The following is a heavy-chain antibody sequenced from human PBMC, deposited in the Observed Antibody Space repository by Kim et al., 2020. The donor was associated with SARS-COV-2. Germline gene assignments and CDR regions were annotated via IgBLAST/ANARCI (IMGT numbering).Heavy chain of an antibody. Sequence: ADSVKGRFTISRANAKNSLYLQMNSRRAEDTAVYYCAGVGRIAAAGTIDYWGQGTLVTVSS. D-gene: IGHD6-13*01. CDR3: AGVGRIAAAGTIDY. V-gene: IGHV3-11*05. J-gene: IGHJ4*02.